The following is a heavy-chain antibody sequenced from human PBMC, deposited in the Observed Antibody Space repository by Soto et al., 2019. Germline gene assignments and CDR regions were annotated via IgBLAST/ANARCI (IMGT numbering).Heavy chain of an antibody. J-gene: IGHJ4*02. CDR2: INAGNGNP. Sequence: QVQLVQSGAEEKKPGASVKVSCKASGYTFNSYGMNWVRQAPGQRLEWMGWINAGNGNPKYSQKFQGRVTVTRDTAASTAYMELSSLRSEDTAVYYCARSIVVVTALDYWGQGTLVTVSS. CDR1: GYTFNSYG. CDR3: ARSIVVVTALDY. D-gene: IGHD2-21*02. V-gene: IGHV1-3*05.